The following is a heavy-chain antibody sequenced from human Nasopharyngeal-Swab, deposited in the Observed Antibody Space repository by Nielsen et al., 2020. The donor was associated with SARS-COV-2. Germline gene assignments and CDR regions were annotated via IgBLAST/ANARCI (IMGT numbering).Heavy chain of an antibody. Sequence: SLKISCAASGFTFDDYAMHWVRQAPGKGLEWVSGISWNSGSIGYADSVKGRFTISRDNAKNSLYLQMNSLRAEDTALYYCAKVSDSSGPADYLGQGTLVTVSS. CDR1: GFTFDDYA. CDR2: ISWNSGSI. J-gene: IGHJ4*02. D-gene: IGHD3-22*01. CDR3: AKVSDSSGPADY. V-gene: IGHV3-9*01.